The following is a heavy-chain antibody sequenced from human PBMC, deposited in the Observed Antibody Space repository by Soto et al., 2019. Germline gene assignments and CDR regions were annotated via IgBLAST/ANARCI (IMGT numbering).Heavy chain of an antibody. CDR1: GFTFSIYV. Sequence: PGGSXRLSCVASGFTFSIYVIIWFRQAPGREPEWVSGISGSGASTFQIGSVRGRFIVSRDNSKNTLYLQMNSLSAEDTAVYYCEKGNDIWTHDWLDSWGQGTLV. CDR3: EKGNDIWTHDWLDS. V-gene: IGHV3-23*01. D-gene: IGHD3-9*01. CDR2: ISGSGAST. J-gene: IGHJ5*01.